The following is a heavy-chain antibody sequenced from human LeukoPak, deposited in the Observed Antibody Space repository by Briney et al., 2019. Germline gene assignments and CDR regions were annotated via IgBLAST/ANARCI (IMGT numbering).Heavy chain of an antibody. D-gene: IGHD3-3*01. V-gene: IGHV3-7*01. Sequence: GGSLRLSCAASGFTFSSYGMHWVRQAPGKGLEWVANIKGDGTEKYYVDSVKGRSTISRDNAENSLYLQMNSLRVEDTAMYYCARTHQDFWSAPFDYWGQGSLV. J-gene: IGHJ4*02. CDR3: ARTHQDFWSAPFDY. CDR2: IKGDGTEK. CDR1: GFTFSSYG.